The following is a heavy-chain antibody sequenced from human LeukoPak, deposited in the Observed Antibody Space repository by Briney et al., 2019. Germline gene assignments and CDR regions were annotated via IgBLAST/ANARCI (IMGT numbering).Heavy chain of an antibody. CDR2: IYHSGST. D-gene: IGHD5-12*01. Sequence: PSETLSLTCTVSGYSISSGYYWGWIRQPPGKGLEWIGNIYHSGSTYYNPSLKSRVTISVDTSNSHFSLKLRSVTAADTAVYYCARLDISTTWYAFDYWGQGTLVTVSS. J-gene: IGHJ4*02. CDR3: ARLDISTTWYAFDY. CDR1: GYSISSGYY. V-gene: IGHV4-38-2*02.